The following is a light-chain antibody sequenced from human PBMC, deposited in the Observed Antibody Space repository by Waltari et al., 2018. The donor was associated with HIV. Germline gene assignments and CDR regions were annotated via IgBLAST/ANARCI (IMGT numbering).Light chain of an antibody. J-gene: IGLJ2*01. V-gene: IGLV3-21*02. Sequence: SYVLTQAPSVSVAPGQTATISCGNIGRNSVPWYRQKPGRAPLLVVLDDVDRSSGIPARFSGARSGERATLTISGVEAGDEADYYCQVWDRSYKEAVFGGGT. CDR1: NIGRNS. CDR2: DDV. CDR3: QVWDRSYKEAV.